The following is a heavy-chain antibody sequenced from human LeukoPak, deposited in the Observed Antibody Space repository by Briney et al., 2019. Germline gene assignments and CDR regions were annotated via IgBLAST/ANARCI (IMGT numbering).Heavy chain of an antibody. V-gene: IGHV3-21*01. D-gene: IGHD1-26*01. CDR1: GFTFSSYS. CDR3: ARDGGSYYYY. Sequence: GGSLRLSCAASGFTFSSYSMNWVRQAPGKGLEWVSSISSSSSYIYYADSVKGRFTISRDNAKNSLYLQMNSLRAEDTAVYYCARDGGSYYYYWAREPWSPSPQ. J-gene: IGHJ4*02. CDR2: ISSSSSYI.